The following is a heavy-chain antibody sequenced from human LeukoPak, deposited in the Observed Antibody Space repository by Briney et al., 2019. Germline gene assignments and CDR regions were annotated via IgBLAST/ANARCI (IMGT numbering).Heavy chain of an antibody. V-gene: IGHV4-31*03. D-gene: IGHD6-13*01. CDR1: GVSISSGGYY. CDR2: IYYSGST. J-gene: IGHJ4*02. Sequence: IPSETLSLTCTVSGVSISSGGYYWSWIRQHPGKGLEWIGYIYYSGSTYYNPSLKSRVTISVDTSKNQFSLKLSSVTAADTAVYYCARAGRGSSWYFHDYWGQGTLVTVSS. CDR3: ARAGRGSSWYFHDY.